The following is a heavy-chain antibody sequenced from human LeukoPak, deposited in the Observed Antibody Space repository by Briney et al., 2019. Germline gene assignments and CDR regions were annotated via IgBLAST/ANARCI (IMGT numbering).Heavy chain of an antibody. CDR3: ARTSSRITMVRGPAWFDP. J-gene: IGHJ5*02. V-gene: IGHV1-2*02. CDR2: INPNSGGT. Sequence: GASVKVSCKASGYTFTGYYMHWVRQAPGQGLEWMGWINPNSGGTNYAQKFQGRVTMTRDTSISTAYMELSRLRSDDTAVYYCARTSSRITMVRGPAWFDPWGQGTLVTVSS. D-gene: IGHD3-10*01. CDR1: GYTFTGYY.